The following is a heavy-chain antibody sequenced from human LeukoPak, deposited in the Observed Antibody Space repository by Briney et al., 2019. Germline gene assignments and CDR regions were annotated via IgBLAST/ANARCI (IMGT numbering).Heavy chain of an antibody. CDR3: ARGAPRGVWNFYFDY. V-gene: IGHV1-18*01. J-gene: IGHJ4*02. CDR1: GYAFSTYG. Sequence: ASVSLSHTSSGYAFSTYGTGSVPHAPGQGLVGRGWVAPYNRKTNYSQKVQGRVTMTTDTHTNTAYLELRTPRSDGTAVYYCARGAPRGVWNFYFDYWGQGTLVTVSS. CDR2: VAPYNRKT. D-gene: IGHD1-7*01.